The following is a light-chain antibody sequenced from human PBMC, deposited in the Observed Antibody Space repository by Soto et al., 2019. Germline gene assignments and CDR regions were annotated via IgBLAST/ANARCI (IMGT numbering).Light chain of an antibody. V-gene: IGLV1-40*01. J-gene: IGLJ1*01. CDR2: GDT. CDR3: QSYDNSLSGPV. CDR1: SSNIGAGYD. Sequence: QSVLTQPPSVSGAPGQRDTISCTGSSSNIGAGYDAHWYQQLPGKVPKLLIYGDTNRPSGVPDRFSGSKSGTSASLAITGLQPEDEADYYCQSYDNSLSGPVFGPGTKLTVL.